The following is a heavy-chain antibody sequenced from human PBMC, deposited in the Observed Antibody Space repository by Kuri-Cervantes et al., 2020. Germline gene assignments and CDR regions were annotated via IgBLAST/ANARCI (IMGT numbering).Heavy chain of an antibody. CDR3: ARIQGEDYGDFYGMDV. CDR2: IYWDDDK. CDR1: GVPLPTSGVG. Sequence: SGAPLVHLPQPLTLLCTFSGVPLPTSGVGVGWIRQPPGKALEWLALIYWDDDKRYSPSLKSRLTFTKDTSKNQVVLIMTNMDPVETATYYCARIQGEDYGDFYGMDVWGQGTTVTVSS. V-gene: IGHV2-5*02. D-gene: IGHD4-17*01. J-gene: IGHJ6*02.